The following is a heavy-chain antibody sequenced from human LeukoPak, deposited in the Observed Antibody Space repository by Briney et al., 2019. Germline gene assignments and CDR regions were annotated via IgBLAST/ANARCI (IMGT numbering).Heavy chain of an antibody. J-gene: IGHJ4*02. D-gene: IGHD3-22*01. CDR3: ARDRSDSSGYYFSDY. CDR1: SGSISSSSYY. V-gene: IGHV4-39*07. Sequence: SETLSLACTVSSGSISSSSYYCGWIRQPPGKGLEWIGTIYYSGSTYYNPSLKSRVTISVDTSKNQFSLKLSSVTAADTAVYYCARDRSDSSGYYFSDYWGQGTLVTVSS. CDR2: IYYSGST.